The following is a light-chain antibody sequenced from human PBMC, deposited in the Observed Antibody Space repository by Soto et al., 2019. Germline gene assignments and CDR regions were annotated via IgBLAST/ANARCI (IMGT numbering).Light chain of an antibody. CDR3: ETWDTLAQRV. CDR1: SGPTSYS. CDR2: VEGSGNY. Sequence: QLVLTQSSSASASLGSSVRLTCTLSSGPTSYSIAWHQQRPGKAPRYLMKVEGSGNYNKGSGVPDRFSGSSSGADRYLTISNLQFEDEADYYCETWDTLAQRVFGGGTKVTVL. J-gene: IGLJ2*01. V-gene: IGLV4-60*02.